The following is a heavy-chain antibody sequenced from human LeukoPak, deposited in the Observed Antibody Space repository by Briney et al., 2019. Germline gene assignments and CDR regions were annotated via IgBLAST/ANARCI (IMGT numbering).Heavy chain of an antibody. CDR3: ASDRYYYYIDV. CDR2: IIPIFGTP. V-gene: IGHV1-69*05. J-gene: IGHJ6*03. CDR1: GGTFSNHA. Sequence: SVKVSCKASGGTFSNHAVSLVRQAPGQGLEWMGRIIPIFGTPNYAQKFQGRLTIATDESTGTAYMELSSLRSEDTAVYYCASDRYYYYIDVWGKGTTVTVSS.